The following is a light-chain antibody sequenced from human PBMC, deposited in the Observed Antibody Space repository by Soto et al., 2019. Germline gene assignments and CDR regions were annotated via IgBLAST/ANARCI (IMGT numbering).Light chain of an antibody. CDR3: HVWNDSGDHAI. Sequence: SYELTQSPSISVAPGQTARLTCGGDNIGSKSVHWYQQKPGQAPVLVIYYDNDRPSGIPDRFSGSNSGNTATLTINRVEAGDEADYYCHVWNDSGDHAIFGGGTKLTVL. V-gene: IGLV3-21*04. J-gene: IGLJ2*01. CDR2: YDN. CDR1: NIGSKS.